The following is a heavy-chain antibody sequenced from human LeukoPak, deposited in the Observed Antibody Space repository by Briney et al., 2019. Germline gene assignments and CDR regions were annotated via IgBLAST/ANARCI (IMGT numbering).Heavy chain of an antibody. V-gene: IGHV3-23*01. CDR2: ISGSGDNT. D-gene: IGHD2-21*02. CDR3: AKDPPQLAYCGGDCTYYYYGMDV. J-gene: IGHJ6*02. CDR1: GFTFSSYA. Sequence: PGGSLRLSCAASGFTFSSYAMSWVRQAPGKGLEWVSAISGSGDNTYYADSVKGRFTISRDNPEDTLYLQMNSLRAEDTAVYYCAKDPPQLAYCGGDCTYYYYGMDVWGQGTTVIVSS.